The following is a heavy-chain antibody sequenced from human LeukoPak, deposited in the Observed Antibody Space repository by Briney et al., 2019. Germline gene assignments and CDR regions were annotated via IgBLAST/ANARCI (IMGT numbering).Heavy chain of an antibody. CDR1: GGSISSYY. D-gene: IGHD2-8*01. Sequence: PSETLSHTCTVSGGSISSYYWSWIRQPPGKGLEWIGYIYYSGSTYYNSSLKSRVTISADTSENQFSLKLSSVTAADTAVYYCASIMVYAVYYWGQGTLVTVSS. V-gene: IGHV4-59*08. CDR2: IYYSGST. CDR3: ASIMVYAVYY. J-gene: IGHJ4*02.